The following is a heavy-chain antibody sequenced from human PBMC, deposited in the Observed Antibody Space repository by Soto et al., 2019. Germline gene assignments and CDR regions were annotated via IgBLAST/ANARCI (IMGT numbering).Heavy chain of an antibody. V-gene: IGHV3-23*01. Sequence: PGGSLRLSCAASAFTFSSCVMSWVRKAPGKGLEWVSGISGSGDDTYYADSVKGRFTITRDNPKNTLSLQMNSLRAEDTAVYYCAKGLDQLLPFESWGQGTLVTVSS. J-gene: IGHJ5*01. CDR2: ISGSGDDT. D-gene: IGHD2-2*01. CDR3: AKGLDQLLPFES. CDR1: AFTFSSCV.